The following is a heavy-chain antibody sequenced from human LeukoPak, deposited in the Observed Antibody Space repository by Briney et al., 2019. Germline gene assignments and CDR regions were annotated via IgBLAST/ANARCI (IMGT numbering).Heavy chain of an antibody. V-gene: IGHV4-31*03. CDR2: IYYSGST. D-gene: IGHD5-18*01. Sequence: SETLSLTCTVSGGSISSGGYYWSWTRQHPGKALEWIGNIYYSGSTYYNPSLKSRVTISVDTSKNQFSLKLSSVTAADTAVYYCAREKENLDTAMGSYSGFDPWGQGTLVTVSS. CDR3: AREKENLDTAMGSYSGFDP. J-gene: IGHJ5*02. CDR1: GGSISSGGYY.